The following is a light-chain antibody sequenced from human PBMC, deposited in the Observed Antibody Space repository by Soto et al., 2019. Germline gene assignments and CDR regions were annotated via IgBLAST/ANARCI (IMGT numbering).Light chain of an antibody. CDR3: HSFDSRLIGLL. V-gene: IGLV1-44*01. Sequence: QSVLTQPPSASGTPGQRVTISCSGSDSNIGSNSVNWYQHLPGMAPTLLTHSNDHRPSGVADRFSGSKSGTSASLAISGLQSEDEADYYCHSFDSRLIGLLVGGGTKVTV. J-gene: IGLJ2*01. CDR1: DSNIGSNS. CDR2: SND.